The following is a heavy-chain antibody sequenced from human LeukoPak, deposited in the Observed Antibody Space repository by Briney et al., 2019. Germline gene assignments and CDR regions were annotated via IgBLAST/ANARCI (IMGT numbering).Heavy chain of an antibody. Sequence: GASVKVSCKASGYTFSRYGISWVRQATGQGLEWMGWMNPNSGNTGYAQKFQGRVTMTRNTSISTAYMELSSLRSEDTAVYYCARGWYGMDVWGQGTTVTVSS. CDR2: MNPNSGNT. CDR1: GYTFSRYG. V-gene: IGHV1-8*01. CDR3: ARGWYGMDV. J-gene: IGHJ6*02.